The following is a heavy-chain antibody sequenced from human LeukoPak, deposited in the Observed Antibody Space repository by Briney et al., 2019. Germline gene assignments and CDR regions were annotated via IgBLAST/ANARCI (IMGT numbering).Heavy chain of an antibody. V-gene: IGHV4-34*01. J-gene: IGHJ4*02. CDR1: GGSFSGYY. CDR2: INHSGST. D-gene: IGHD2-2*02. CDR3: ARQPRSCSSTSCYRGRIDY. Sequence: PSETLSLTCAVYGGSFSGYYWSWIRQPPGKGLEWIGEINHSGSTNYNPSLKSRVTISVDTSKNQFSLKLSSVTAADTAVYYCARQPRSCSSTSCYRGRIDYWGQGTLVTVSS.